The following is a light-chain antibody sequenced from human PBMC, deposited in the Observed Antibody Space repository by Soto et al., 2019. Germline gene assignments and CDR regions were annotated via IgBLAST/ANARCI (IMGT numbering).Light chain of an antibody. J-gene: IGKJ1*01. Sequence: DIQMTQSPSSLSASVGDRVTITCRASQAIRNDLAGYQQKPVRAPKRLIYGSSSLQSGVPSRFSGSGSGTEFSLTTSSLQPEGFATYYWLQHNVSPRAFGQGPKVDI. CDR3: LQHNVSPRA. V-gene: IGKV1-17*01. CDR1: QAIRND. CDR2: GSS.